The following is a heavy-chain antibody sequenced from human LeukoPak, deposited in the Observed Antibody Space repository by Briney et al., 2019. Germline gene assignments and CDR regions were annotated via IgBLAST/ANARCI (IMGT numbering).Heavy chain of an antibody. V-gene: IGHV3-49*04. CDR1: GFTFGDYA. CDR2: IRSKAYGGTT. D-gene: IGHD2-2*01. J-gene: IGHJ4*02. Sequence: GRSVRLSCTASGFTFGDYAMSWVRQAPGKGLEWVGFIRSKAYGGTTEYAASVKGRFTISRDDSKSIAYLQMNSLKTEDTAVYYCTRRIVVVPAAPDFDYWGQGTLVTVSS. CDR3: TRRIVVVPAAPDFDY.